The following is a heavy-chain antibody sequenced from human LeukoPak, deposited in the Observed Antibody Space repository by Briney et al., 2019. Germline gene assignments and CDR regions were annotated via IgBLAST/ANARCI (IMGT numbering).Heavy chain of an antibody. CDR1: GYSIRSGYH. CDR3: ARSEINDYMNY. CDR2: INYSEKP. V-gene: IGHV4-38-2*02. D-gene: IGHD4-11*01. Sequence: PSGTLSLTCSVSGYSIRSGYHWAWIRQPPGKGLEWIGSINYSEKPYYNPSLKSRVTISVDTSKNQFSLKMTSVTAADTAFYFCARSEINDYMNYWGQGMPVTVSS. J-gene: IGHJ4*02.